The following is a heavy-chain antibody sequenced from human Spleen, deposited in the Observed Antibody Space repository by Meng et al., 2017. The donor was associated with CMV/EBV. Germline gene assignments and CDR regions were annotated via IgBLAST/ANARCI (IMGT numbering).Heavy chain of an antibody. CDR3: ARARRGVIVVIWGYFDY. J-gene: IGHJ4*02. CDR1: GGSVSSGSYY. D-gene: IGHD3-22*01. V-gene: IGHV4-61*01. Sequence: SETLSLTCTFSGGSVSSGSYYWSWIRQPPGKGLEWVAYIFYSGSTNHNPSLKSRVTISVDTSKNQFSLKLSSVTAADTAVYYCARARRGVIVVIWGYFDYWGQGTLVTVSS. CDR2: IFYSGST.